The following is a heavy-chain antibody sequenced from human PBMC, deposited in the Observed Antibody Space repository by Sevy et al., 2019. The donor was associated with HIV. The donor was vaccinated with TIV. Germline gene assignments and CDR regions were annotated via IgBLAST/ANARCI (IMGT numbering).Heavy chain of an antibody. J-gene: IGHJ4*02. D-gene: IGHD3-22*01. CDR3: ARSSFYYDNSGFYPFDF. Sequence: GESLKIYCKGSGYNFSGYWVGWVRQMPGKGLEWMGVIYPTDSHIIYSPSLQGQVTISVDKSITTAYLQWRSLKTSDTAMYYCARSSFYYDNSGFYPFDFWVQGTLVTVSS. CDR1: GYNFSGYW. V-gene: IGHV5-51*01. CDR2: IYPTDSHI.